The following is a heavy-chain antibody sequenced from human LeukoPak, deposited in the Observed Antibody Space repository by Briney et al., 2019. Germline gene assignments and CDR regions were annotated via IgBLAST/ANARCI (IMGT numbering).Heavy chain of an antibody. V-gene: IGHV3-48*04. CDR1: GFTFSSYS. CDR2: ITTSSDTI. D-gene: IGHD3-22*01. J-gene: IGHJ4*02. Sequence: PGGSLRLSCAASGFTFSSYSMNWVRQAPGKGLEWVSYITTSSDTIYYADSVKGRFTISRDNAKNSLYLQMNSLRAEDTAVYYCAADPVAAETYYYDSSGYYSIELPWGQGTLVTVSS. CDR3: AADPVAAETYYYDSSGYYSIELP.